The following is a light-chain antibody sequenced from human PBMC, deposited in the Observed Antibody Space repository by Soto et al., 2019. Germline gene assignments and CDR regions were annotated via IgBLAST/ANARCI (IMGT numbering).Light chain of an antibody. CDR1: SSDVGGYNY. CDR2: EVT. J-gene: IGLJ3*02. Sequence: QSALTQPPSASGSPGQSVTISCTGTSSDVGGYNYVSWYQQYPGRAPKLMIYEVTKRPSVVPDRFSGSKSGNTASLTVSGIQAEDEADYYCSSYAASNNFYFVFGGGTKLTVL. CDR3: SSYAASNNFYFV. V-gene: IGLV2-8*01.